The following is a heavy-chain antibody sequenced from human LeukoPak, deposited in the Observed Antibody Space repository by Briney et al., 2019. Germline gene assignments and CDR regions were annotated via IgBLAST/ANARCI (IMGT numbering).Heavy chain of an antibody. D-gene: IGHD4-17*01. CDR3: ARGPFATVTLFDY. J-gene: IGHJ4*02. V-gene: IGHV4-30-4*01. Sequence: SETLSLTCTVSGGSISSGDYYLSWIRQPPGKGLEWIGYIYYSGSTYYNPSLKSRVTISVDTSKNQFSLKLSSVTAADTAVYYCARGPFATVTLFDYWGQGTLVTVSS. CDR1: GGSISSGDYY. CDR2: IYYSGST.